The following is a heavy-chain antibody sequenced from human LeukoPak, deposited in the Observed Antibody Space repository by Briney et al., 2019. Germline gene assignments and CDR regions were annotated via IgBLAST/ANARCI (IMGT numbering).Heavy chain of an antibody. CDR1: GYTFTKYG. J-gene: IGHJ4*02. CDR3: AREEVFGILTGYYPFDY. CDR2: ISTYNGNT. V-gene: IGHV1-18*01. D-gene: IGHD3-9*01. Sequence: ASVKVSCKASGYTFTKYGISWVRQAPGQGLEWMGWISTYNGNTNYAQNLQGRVTMTTDTSTSTAYMELRSLRSDDTAVYYCAREEVFGILTGYYPFDYWGQGTLVTVSS.